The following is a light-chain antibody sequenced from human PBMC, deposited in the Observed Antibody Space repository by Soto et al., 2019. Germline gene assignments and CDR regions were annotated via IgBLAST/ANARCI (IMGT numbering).Light chain of an antibody. J-gene: IGKJ5*01. Sequence: DIQLTQSPSFLSASVGDRVTITCRASQGISTYLAWYQQKPGKAPKALMYAASTLQSGVPSRFSGSGSGTEFTLTISSLQPEDFATYYCQQVNSFPIPFGQGTRLEIK. CDR3: QQVNSFPIP. CDR2: AAS. CDR1: QGISTY. V-gene: IGKV1-9*01.